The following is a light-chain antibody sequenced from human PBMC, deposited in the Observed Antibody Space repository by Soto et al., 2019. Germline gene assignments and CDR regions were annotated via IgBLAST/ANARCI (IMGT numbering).Light chain of an antibody. V-gene: IGLV2-11*01. CDR1: SSDVGGYNY. J-gene: IGLJ1*01. CDR2: DVS. Sequence: QSALTQPRSVSGSPGQSVTISCTGTSSDVGGYNYVSWYQQHPGKAPKLMIYDVSKRPSGVPDRFSGSKSGNTASLTISGLQAEDEADYYCCSYAGSYTFVFAYVFGTGTKLTVL. CDR3: CSYAGSYTFVFAYV.